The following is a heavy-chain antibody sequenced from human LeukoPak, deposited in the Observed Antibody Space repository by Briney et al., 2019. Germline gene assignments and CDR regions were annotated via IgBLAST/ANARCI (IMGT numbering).Heavy chain of an antibody. CDR2: TNPRDSDT. CDR3: ARQSVDGRYTFDY. J-gene: IGHJ4*02. Sequence: GESLKISCKVSGYSFTSYWIGWVRQMPGKGLEWMGITNPRDSDTKYSPSFQGQVTISVDKSISTAYLQWSSLKASDTAMYYCARQSVDGRYTFDYWGQGTLVTVSS. CDR1: GYSFTSYW. D-gene: IGHD3-16*02. V-gene: IGHV5-51*01.